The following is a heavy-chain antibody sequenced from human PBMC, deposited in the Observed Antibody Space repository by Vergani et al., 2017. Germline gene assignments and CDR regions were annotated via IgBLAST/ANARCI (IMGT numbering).Heavy chain of an antibody. J-gene: IGHJ5*02. D-gene: IGHD3-22*01. CDR2: IYYSGST. CDR1: GGSISSGGYY. CDR3: ARDGDYYDSSGRPHVDP. V-gene: IGHV4-31*03. Sequence: QVQLQQWGAGLLKPSQTLSLTCTVSGGSISSGGYYWSWIRQHPGKGLEWIGYIYYSGSTYYNPSLKSRVTISVDTSKNQFSLKLSSVTAADTAVYYCARDGDYYDSSGRPHVDPWGQGTLVTVSS.